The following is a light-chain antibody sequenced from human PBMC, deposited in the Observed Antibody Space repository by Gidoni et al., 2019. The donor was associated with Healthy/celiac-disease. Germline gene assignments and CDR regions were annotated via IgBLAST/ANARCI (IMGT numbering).Light chain of an antibody. CDR1: QSLLHSNGYNY. V-gene: IGKV2-28*01. Sequence: DIVMTQSQLSLPVTPGEPASISCRSSQSLLHSNGYNYLDWYLQKPGQSPQLLIYLGSNRASGVPDRFSGSGSGTDFTLKISRVEAEDVGVYYCMQALQTPSTFGQGTKVEIK. CDR3: MQALQTPST. J-gene: IGKJ1*01. CDR2: LGS.